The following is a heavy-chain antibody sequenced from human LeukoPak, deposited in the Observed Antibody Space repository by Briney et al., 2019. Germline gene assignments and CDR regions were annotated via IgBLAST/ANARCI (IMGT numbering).Heavy chain of an antibody. CDR2: IWYDGSNK. D-gene: IGHD2-15*01. CDR1: GFTFSSYG. J-gene: IGHJ6*02. Sequence: PGRSLRLSCAASGFTFSSYGMHWVRQAPGKGLEWVAVIWYDGSNKYYADSVKGRFTISRDNSKNTLYLQMNSLRAEDTAVYYCARDCSGGSCPYYYYGMDVWGQGTTVTVSS. CDR3: ARDCSGGSCPYYYYGMDV. V-gene: IGHV3-33*01.